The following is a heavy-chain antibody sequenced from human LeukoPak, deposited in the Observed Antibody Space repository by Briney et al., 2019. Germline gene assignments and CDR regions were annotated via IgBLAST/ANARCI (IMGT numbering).Heavy chain of an antibody. CDR2: ISSSSSTI. CDR3: AREPYSSGWYDSGSYFDY. J-gene: IGHJ4*02. CDR1: GFTFSSYS. Sequence: GVSLRLSCAASGFTFSSYSKNWVRQAPGKGLEWVSYISSSSSTIYYADSVKGRFTISRDNAKNSLYLQMNSLRAEDTAVYYCAREPYSSGWYDSGSYFDYWGQGTLVTVSS. V-gene: IGHV3-48*01. D-gene: IGHD6-19*01.